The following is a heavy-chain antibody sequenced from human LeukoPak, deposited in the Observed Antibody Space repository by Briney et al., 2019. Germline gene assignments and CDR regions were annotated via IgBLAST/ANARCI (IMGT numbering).Heavy chain of an antibody. J-gene: IGHJ4*02. V-gene: IGHV3-48*03. CDR1: GFTFSSYE. CDR2: ISSSGSTI. D-gene: IGHD2-2*01. CDR3: ARARSTSCYDY. Sequence: GGSLRLSCAASGFTFSSYEMNWVRQAPGKGLEWVSYISSSGSTIYYADSVKGRFTISRDNAKNSLYLQMNSLRAEDTAVYYCARARSTSCYDYWGQGTLVTVSS.